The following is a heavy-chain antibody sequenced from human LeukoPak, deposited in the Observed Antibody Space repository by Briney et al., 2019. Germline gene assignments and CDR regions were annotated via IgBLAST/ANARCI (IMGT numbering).Heavy chain of an antibody. Sequence: GGSLRLSCVDSGFTFISYAMSWVRQAPGKGLEWGSAIKGKGGSTYYADSVKGGFTISRDNSKNTLYLQMNSLRAEDTAVYYCAKGSPGSGGWYWGKYFQHWGQGTLVTVSS. CDR3: AKGSPGSGGWYWGKYFQH. D-gene: IGHD6-19*01. CDR2: IKGKGGST. V-gene: IGHV3-23*01. J-gene: IGHJ1*01. CDR1: GFTFISYA.